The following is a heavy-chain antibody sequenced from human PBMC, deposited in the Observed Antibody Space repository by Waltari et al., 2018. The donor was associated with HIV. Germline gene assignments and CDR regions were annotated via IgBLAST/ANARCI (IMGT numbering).Heavy chain of an antibody. D-gene: IGHD6-6*01. CDR1: GGSISSSSYY. J-gene: IGHJ6*02. CDR2: IYYSGST. CDR3: ARDPGIAARYYYYYGMDV. Sequence: QLQLQESGPGLVKPSETLSLTCTVSGGSISSSSYYWGWIRQPPGKGLEWIGSIYYSGSTYYNPSLKSRVTISVDTSKNQFSLKLSSVTAADTAVYYCARDPGIAARYYYYYGMDVWGQGTTVTVSS. V-gene: IGHV4-39*07.